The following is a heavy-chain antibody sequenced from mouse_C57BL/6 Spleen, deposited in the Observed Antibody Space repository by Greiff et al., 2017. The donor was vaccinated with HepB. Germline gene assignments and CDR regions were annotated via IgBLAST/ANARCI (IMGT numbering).Heavy chain of an antibody. J-gene: IGHJ3*01. V-gene: IGHV5-17*01. Sequence: EVHLVESGGGLVKPGGSLKLSCAASGFTFSDYGMHWVRQAPEKGLEWVAYISSGSSTIYYADTVKGRFTISRDNAKNTLFLQMTSLRSEDTATYYCASRNLFAYWGQGTLVTVSA. CDR2: ISSGSSTI. CDR3: ASRNLFAY. CDR1: GFTFSDYG.